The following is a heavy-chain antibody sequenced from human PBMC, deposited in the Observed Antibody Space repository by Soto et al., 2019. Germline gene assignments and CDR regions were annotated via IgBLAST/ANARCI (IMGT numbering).Heavy chain of an antibody. CDR1: GFTFSSYG. CDR3: ASNTVTTSPIYYYYMDV. J-gene: IGHJ6*03. V-gene: IGHV3-30*03. CDR2: ISYDGSNK. D-gene: IGHD4-4*01. Sequence: PGGSLRLSCVASGFTFSSYGMHWVRQAPGEGLEWVAVISYDGSNKYYADSVKGRFTISRDNSKNTLYLQMNSLRAEDTAVYYCASNTVTTSPIYYYYMDVWGKGTTVTVSS.